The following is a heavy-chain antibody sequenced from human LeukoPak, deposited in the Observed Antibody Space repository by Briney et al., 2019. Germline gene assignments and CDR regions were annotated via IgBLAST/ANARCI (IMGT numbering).Heavy chain of an antibody. J-gene: IGHJ4*02. V-gene: IGHV1-18*01. D-gene: IGHD4-17*01. CDR2: ISAYNGNT. CDR1: GYTFTNYG. CDR3: ERDRDYGDYNAQDLFVY. Sequence: ASVKVSCKASGYTFTNYGISWVRQAPGQGLEWMGWISAYNGNTNYAQKFQGRVTMTTDTSTSTAYMELRSLRSDDTAVYYCERDRDYGDYNAQDLFVYWGQGTLVTVSS.